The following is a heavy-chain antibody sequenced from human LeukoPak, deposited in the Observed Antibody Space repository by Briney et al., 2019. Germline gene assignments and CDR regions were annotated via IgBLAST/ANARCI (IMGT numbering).Heavy chain of an antibody. CDR1: GGSFSGYY. J-gene: IGHJ4*02. CDR3: VSQRRYSSGRRYIDY. CDR2: IDQSGTT. D-gene: IGHD6-19*01. V-gene: IGHV4-34*01. Sequence: KPSETLSLTCAVYGGSFSGYYWSWIRQPPGKGLEWIGEIDQSGTTYYNPSLKSRVAISIDTSKNQFSLKLSSVTAADTAVYYCVSQRRYSSGRRYIDYWGQGTLVPVSS.